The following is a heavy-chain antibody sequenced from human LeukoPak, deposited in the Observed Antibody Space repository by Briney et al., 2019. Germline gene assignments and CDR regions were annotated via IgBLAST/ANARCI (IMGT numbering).Heavy chain of an antibody. J-gene: IGHJ4*02. CDR3: AGGRSGNCRLFDY. D-gene: IGHD1-26*01. CDR1: GFTFSGYW. V-gene: IGHV3-74*01. CDR2: ISTDGSST. Sequence: PGGSLRLSCAASGFTFSGYWMHWVRQAPGKGLVWVSRISTDGSSTNYADSVKGRFTISRDNAKNTLYLQMNSLRADDTAVHYCAGGRSGNCRLFDYWGQGTLVAVSS.